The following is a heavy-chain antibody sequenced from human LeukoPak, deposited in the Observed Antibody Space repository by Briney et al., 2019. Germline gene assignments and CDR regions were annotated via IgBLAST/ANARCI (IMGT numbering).Heavy chain of an antibody. V-gene: IGHV3-23*01. J-gene: IGHJ6*02. CDR2: ISGSGGST. CDR3: AKGVQWLVRGDGDYYYGMDV. Sequence: PGGSLRLSCAASRFTFSTYAMSWVRQAPGKGLEWISAISGSGGSTYYADSVKGRFTISRDNSKNTLYLQMNSLRAEDTAVYYCAKGVQWLVRGDGDYYYGMDVWGQGTTVTVSS. CDR1: RFTFSTYA. D-gene: IGHD6-19*01.